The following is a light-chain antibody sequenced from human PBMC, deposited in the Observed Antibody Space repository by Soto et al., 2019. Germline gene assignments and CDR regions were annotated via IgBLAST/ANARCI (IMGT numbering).Light chain of an antibody. V-gene: IGKV1-33*01. CDR1: HDIKSY. Sequence: DIQMTQSPSSLSASVGDRVTITCQASHDIKSYLHWYQQKSGTAPKRLVYDASNLDIGVPSRFSGSGSGTDFSLTISSLQPEDIATYFCQQYDNLPFTFGPGT. J-gene: IGKJ3*01. CDR3: QQYDNLPFT. CDR2: DAS.